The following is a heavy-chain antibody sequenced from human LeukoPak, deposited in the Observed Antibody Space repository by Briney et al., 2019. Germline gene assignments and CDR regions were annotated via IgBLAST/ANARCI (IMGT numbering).Heavy chain of an antibody. J-gene: IGHJ4*02. V-gene: IGHV3-23*01. D-gene: IGHD3-10*01. CDR3: ARGGVDHYGSGTYYLMYYFDH. Sequence: GGSLRLSCAASGFTFSSYGLSWVRQAPGKGLEWVSAISASGGSTYYADSVKGRFTISRDNSKNPLYLQMNSLRAEDTAVYFCARGGVDHYGSGTYYLMYYFDHWGQGALVTVSS. CDR2: ISASGGST. CDR1: GFTFSSYG.